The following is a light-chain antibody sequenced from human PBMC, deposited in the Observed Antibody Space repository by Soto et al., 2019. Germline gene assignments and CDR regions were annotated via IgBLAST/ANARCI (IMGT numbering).Light chain of an antibody. V-gene: IGKV1-5*03. J-gene: IGKJ1*01. CDR2: KAS. Sequence: DIQMTQSPSTLSASVGDRVTITCRASQSISTSLAWYQQKPGKAPKVLIYKASSVESGVPSRFSGSGSGTEFTLTISSLQPDDLATYYCQHCDSYWTFGQGTKVEIK. CDR1: QSISTS. CDR3: QHCDSYWT.